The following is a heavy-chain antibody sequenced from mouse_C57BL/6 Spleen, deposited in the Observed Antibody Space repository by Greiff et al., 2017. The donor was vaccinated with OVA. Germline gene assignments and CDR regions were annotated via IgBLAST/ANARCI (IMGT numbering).Heavy chain of an antibody. Sequence: VQLQQPGAELVKPGASVKLSCKASGYTFTSYWMHWVKQRTGQGLEWIGMIHPNSGSTNYTEKFKSKATLTVDKSSSTAYMQLSSLTSEDSAVYYCARERAITTVVATGDWFAYWGQGTLVTVSA. CDR1: GYTFTSYW. J-gene: IGHJ3*01. V-gene: IGHV1-64*01. CDR2: IHPNSGST. CDR3: ARERAITTVVATGDWFAY. D-gene: IGHD1-1*01.